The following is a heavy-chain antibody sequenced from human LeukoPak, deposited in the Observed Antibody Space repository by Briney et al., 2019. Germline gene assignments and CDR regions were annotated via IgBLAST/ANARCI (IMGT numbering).Heavy chain of an antibody. V-gene: IGHV3-9*01. J-gene: IGHJ4*02. CDR2: ISWNSGSI. CDR1: GFTFDDYA. D-gene: IGHD3-22*01. Sequence: GRSLRLSCAASGFTFDDYAMHWVRQAPGKGLEWVSGISWNSGSIGYADSVKGRFTISRDNAKNSLYLQMNSLRAEDTALYYCAKDIRANYDSRGYYHYWGQGTLVTVSS. CDR3: AKDIRANYDSRGYYHY.